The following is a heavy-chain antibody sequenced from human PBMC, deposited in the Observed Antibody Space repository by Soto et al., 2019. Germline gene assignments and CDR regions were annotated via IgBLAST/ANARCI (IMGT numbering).Heavy chain of an antibody. D-gene: IGHD6-6*01. CDR2: IYYSGST. CDR3: ARERPDGARLDP. CDR1: GGSISSHY. J-gene: IGHJ5*02. V-gene: IGHV4-59*11. Sequence: SETLSLTCTVSGGSISSHYWSWIRQPPGKGLEWIGYIYYSGSTYYSPSLKSRVTISVDTSKNQFSLKLSSVTAADTAVYYCARERPDGARLDPWGQGTLVTVSS.